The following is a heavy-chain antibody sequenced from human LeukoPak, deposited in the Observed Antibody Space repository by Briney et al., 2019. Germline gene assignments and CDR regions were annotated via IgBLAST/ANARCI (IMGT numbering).Heavy chain of an antibody. V-gene: IGHV1-8*03. CDR2: MNPNSGNT. CDR3: ARGLTVSIYYYYMDV. Sequence: ASVKVSCKTSGGTFSSYAISWVRQAPGQGLEWMGWMNPNSGNTGYAQKFQGRVTITRNTSISTAYMELSSLRSEDTAVYYCARGLTVSIYYYYMDVWGKGTTVTVSS. D-gene: IGHD4-17*01. CDR1: GGTFSSYA. J-gene: IGHJ6*03.